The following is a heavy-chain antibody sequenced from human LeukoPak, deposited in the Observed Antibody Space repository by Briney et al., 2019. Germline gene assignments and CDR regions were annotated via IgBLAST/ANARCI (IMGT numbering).Heavy chain of an antibody. Sequence: SETLSLTCSVSGGSVSNYYWSWIRQPPGKGLEWIGYVYYTGSTNYNPSLKSRVTMFEDKSKNQFSLRLYSVTVADTAVYYCARHFAYSSSSYFDSWGQGSLVTVSS. CDR3: ARHFAYSSSSYFDS. D-gene: IGHD6-6*01. J-gene: IGHJ4*02. CDR2: VYYTGST. CDR1: GGSVSNYY. V-gene: IGHV4-59*08.